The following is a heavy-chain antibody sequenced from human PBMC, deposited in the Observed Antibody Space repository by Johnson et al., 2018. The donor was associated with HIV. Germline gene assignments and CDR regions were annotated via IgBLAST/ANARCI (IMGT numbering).Heavy chain of an antibody. D-gene: IGHD1-1*01. J-gene: IGHJ3*02. CDR3: ARDTGERQPAYLYAFDI. V-gene: IGHV3-30*04. Sequence: HVQLVESGGGVVQPGRSLRLSCAASGFTFSTYAMHWVRQAPGKGLEWVAVISYDGSDKYYADSVKGRFTISRDSSKNTLYLQMNSLIAEDTAVYYCARDTGERQPAYLYAFDIWGQGTMVTVSS. CDR1: GFTFSTYA. CDR2: ISYDGSDK.